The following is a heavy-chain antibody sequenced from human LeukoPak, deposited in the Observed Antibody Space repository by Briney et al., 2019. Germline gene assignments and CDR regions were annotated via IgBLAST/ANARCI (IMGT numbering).Heavy chain of an antibody. Sequence: GGSLRLSCAASGFPFSSYGMHWVRQAPGKGLEWVAFIPYDGGDKFYADSVKGRFTISRDNSKNTLYLQMNSLRAEDTAVYYCAAMTSVTTGDYWGQGTLVTVSS. V-gene: IGHV3-30*02. CDR1: GFPFSSYG. J-gene: IGHJ4*02. D-gene: IGHD4-11*01. CDR2: IPYDGGDK. CDR3: AAMTSVTTGDY.